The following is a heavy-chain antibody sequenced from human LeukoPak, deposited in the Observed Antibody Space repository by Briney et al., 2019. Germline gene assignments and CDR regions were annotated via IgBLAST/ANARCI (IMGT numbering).Heavy chain of an antibody. J-gene: IGHJ6*03. CDR1: GFTFIKYA. V-gene: IGHV3-23*01. Sequence: VGSLRLSCAPSGFTFIKYAMSRVRRAPGEGLGWVSAIIDSGGDTYSADSVKGRFTISRDNSKNTPYLQMNSLRAVTTAVCYSAKPPLYRDIVATIFSLNLSYYYMDVWGKGNTVTISS. D-gene: IGHD5-12*01. CDR3: AKPPLYRDIVATIFSLNLSYYYMDV. CDR2: IIDSGGDT.